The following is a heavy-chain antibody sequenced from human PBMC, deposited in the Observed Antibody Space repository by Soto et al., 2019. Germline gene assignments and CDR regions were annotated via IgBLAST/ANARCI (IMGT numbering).Heavy chain of an antibody. CDR1: GFTFSSYA. CDR2: ISGSGGST. J-gene: IGHJ6*02. V-gene: IGHV3-23*01. Sequence: EVQLLESGGVLVQPGGSLRLSCAASGFTFSSYAMSWVRQAPGKGLEWVSAISGSGGSTYYADSVKGRFNISRDNSKNTLYLQMNSLRAEDTAVYYCAKAPQIVVVTAIRPPYYYYYGMDVWGQGTTVTVSS. D-gene: IGHD2-21*02. CDR3: AKAPQIVVVTAIRPPYYYYYGMDV.